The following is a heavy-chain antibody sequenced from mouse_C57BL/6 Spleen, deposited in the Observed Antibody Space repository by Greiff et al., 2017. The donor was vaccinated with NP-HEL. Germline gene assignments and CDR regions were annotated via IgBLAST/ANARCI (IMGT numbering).Heavy chain of an antibody. J-gene: IGHJ3*01. CDR2: ISSGGDYI. Sequence: KLQESGEGLVKPGGSLKLSCAASGFTFSSYAMSWVRQTPEKRLEWVAYISSGGDYIYYADTVKGRFTISRDNARNTLYLQMSSLKSEDTAMYYCTRDGGDYDWFAYWGQGTLVTVSA. CDR3: TRDGGDYDWFAY. D-gene: IGHD2-4*01. CDR1: GFTFSSYA. V-gene: IGHV5-9-1*02.